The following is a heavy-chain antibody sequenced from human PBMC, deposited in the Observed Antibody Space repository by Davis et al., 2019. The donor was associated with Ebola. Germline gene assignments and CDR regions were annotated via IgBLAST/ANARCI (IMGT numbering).Heavy chain of an antibody. CDR2: ISGSGGST. CDR3: AKDVTYYYDSSGYYLALGNFDY. V-gene: IGHV3-23*01. J-gene: IGHJ4*02. D-gene: IGHD3-22*01. CDR1: GFRFRDYG. Sequence: GESLKISCAGSGFRFRDYGMHWVRQAPGKGLEWVSAISGSGGSTYYADSVKGRFTISRDNSKNTLYLQMNSLRAEDTAVYYCAKDVTYYYDSSGYYLALGNFDYWGQGTLVTVSS.